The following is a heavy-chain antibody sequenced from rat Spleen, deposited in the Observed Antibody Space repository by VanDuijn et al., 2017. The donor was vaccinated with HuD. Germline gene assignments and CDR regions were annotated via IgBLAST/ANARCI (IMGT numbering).Heavy chain of an antibody. D-gene: IGHD1-8*01. J-gene: IGHJ2*01. CDR3: ARERGYSRSFDY. Sequence: EVQLVESGGGLVQPGRSMKLSCAASGFTFSNYVMHWFRQAPENGIEWLAYINADSSDTHYAETVKGRFAISRDNAKNTVDMQLSSLRSEDTAMYFCARERGYSRSFDYWGQGVRVTVSS. V-gene: IGHV5-43*01. CDR1: GFTFSNYV. CDR2: INADSSDT.